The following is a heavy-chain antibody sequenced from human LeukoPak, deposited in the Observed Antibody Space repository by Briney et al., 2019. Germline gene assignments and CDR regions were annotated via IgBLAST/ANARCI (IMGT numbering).Heavy chain of an antibody. CDR3: ARGGEDCSGGSCYSDAFDI. D-gene: IGHD2-15*01. CDR1: GGSITSSSYY. J-gene: IGHJ3*02. Sequence: KPSETLSLTCTVSGGSITSSSYYWGWIRQPPGKGLQWIGSFYYSGSTYYNPSLKSRVTIYVDTSKNQFSLKLSSVTAADTAVYYCARGGEDCSGGSCYSDAFDIWGQGTMVTVSS. CDR2: FYYSGST. V-gene: IGHV4-39*01.